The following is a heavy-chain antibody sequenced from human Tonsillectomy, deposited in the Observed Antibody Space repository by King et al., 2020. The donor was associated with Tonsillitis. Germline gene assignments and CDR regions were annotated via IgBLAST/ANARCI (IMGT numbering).Heavy chain of an antibody. Sequence: VQLVESGGGVVQPGGSLRLSCGASGFTFSSYGMHWVRQAPGKGLEWVAFIRYDGSNKYYADSVKGRFTISRDNSKNTLYLQMNSLRAEDTAVYYCAKLGRFDAFDIWGQGTMVTVSS. D-gene: IGHD3-16*01. J-gene: IGHJ3*02. CDR1: GFTFSSYG. CDR2: IRYDGSNK. V-gene: IGHV3-30*02. CDR3: AKLGRFDAFDI.